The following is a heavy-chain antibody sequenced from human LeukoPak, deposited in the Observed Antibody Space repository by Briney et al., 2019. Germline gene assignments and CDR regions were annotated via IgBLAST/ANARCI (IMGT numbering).Heavy chain of an antibody. J-gene: IGHJ6*03. V-gene: IGHV4-38-2*02. Sequence: PSETLSLTCTVSGYSISSGYYWGWIRQPPGKGLEWIGSIYHSGSTYYNPSLKSRVTISVDTSKNQFSLKLSSVTAADTAVYYCARFAARYYYYKDVWGKGTTVTISS. D-gene: IGHD6-6*01. CDR3: ARFAARYYYYKDV. CDR2: IYHSGST. CDR1: GYSISSGYY.